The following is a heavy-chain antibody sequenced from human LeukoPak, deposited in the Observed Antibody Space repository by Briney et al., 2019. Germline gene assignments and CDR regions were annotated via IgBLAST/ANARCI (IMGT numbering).Heavy chain of an antibody. CDR3: ARDLLGNWNYAPCAFDI. CDR2: ISSSSSYI. D-gene: IGHD1-7*01. Sequence: GGSLRLSCAASGFTFSSYGMNWVRQAPGKGLEWVSFISSSSSYIYYADSVKGRFTISRDNAKNSLYLQMNSLRAEDTAVYYCARDLLGNWNYAPCAFDIWGQGTMVTVSS. J-gene: IGHJ3*02. V-gene: IGHV3-21*01. CDR1: GFTFSSYG.